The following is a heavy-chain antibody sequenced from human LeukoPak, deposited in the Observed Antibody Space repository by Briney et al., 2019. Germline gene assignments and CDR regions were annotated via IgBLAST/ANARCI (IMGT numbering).Heavy chain of an antibody. V-gene: IGHV3-48*01. CDR1: GFTFSSYG. CDR2: SSSSSSTI. J-gene: IGHJ4*02. CDR3: AKPLNPPNYYDSSGYPFDY. D-gene: IGHD3-22*01. Sequence: PGGSLRLSCAASGFTFSSYGMTWVRQAPGKGLEWVSYSSSSSSTIYYADSVKGRFTISRDNSKNTLYLQMNSLRAEDTAVYYCAKPLNPPNYYDSSGYPFDYWGQGTLVTVSS.